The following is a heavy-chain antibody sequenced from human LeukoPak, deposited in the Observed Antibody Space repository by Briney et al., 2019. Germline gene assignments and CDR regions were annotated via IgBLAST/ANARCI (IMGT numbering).Heavy chain of an antibody. D-gene: IGHD2-21*01. CDR3: ARGAYCGGDCFDY. CDR1: GYTFTSYY. CDR2: INPSGGST. Sequence: ASVKVSCKASGYTFTSYYTHWVRQAPGQGLEWMGIINPSGGSTSYAQKFQGRVTMTRDMSTSTVYMELSSLRSGDTAVYYCARGAYCGGDCFDYWGQGTLVTVSS. J-gene: IGHJ4*02. V-gene: IGHV1-46*01.